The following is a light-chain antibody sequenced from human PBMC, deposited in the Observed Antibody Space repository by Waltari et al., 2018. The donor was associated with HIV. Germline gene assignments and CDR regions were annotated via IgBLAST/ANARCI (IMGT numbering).Light chain of an antibody. V-gene: IGLV3-25*03. CDR3: QSADTSASFMI. Sequence: SSDLTQPPSVSVSPGQTARITCSGDAFPKQFAYWYQQKTGQAPVLVIHRATERPSGIPERFSGSSSGTTVTLTISGVQAEDEADYYCQSADTSASFMIFGGGTRLTVL. CDR1: AFPKQF. J-gene: IGLJ2*01. CDR2: RAT.